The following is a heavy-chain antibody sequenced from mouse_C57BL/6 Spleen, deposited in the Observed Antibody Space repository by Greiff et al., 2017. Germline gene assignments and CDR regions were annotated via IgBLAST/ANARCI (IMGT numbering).Heavy chain of an antibody. V-gene: IGHV1-53*01. CDR3: AGYYGSPTWFAY. D-gene: IGHD1-1*01. CDR1: GYTFTSYW. J-gene: IGHJ3*01. Sequence: QVHVKQPGTELVKPGASVKLSCKASGYTFTSYWMHWVKQRPGQGLEWIGNINPSNGGTNYNEKFKSKATRTVDKSSSPAYMQLSSLTSEDSAVYYCAGYYGSPTWFAYWGQGTLVTVSA. CDR2: INPSNGGT.